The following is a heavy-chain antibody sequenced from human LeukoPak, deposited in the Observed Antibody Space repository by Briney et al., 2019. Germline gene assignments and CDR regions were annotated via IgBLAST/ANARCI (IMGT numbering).Heavy chain of an antibody. V-gene: IGHV3-15*01. Sequence: GGSLRLSCAASGFTFTSSCMVWVRQAPGKGLEWVARIKDNIDGWATSLDAPLKSRLTISRDDSRSTVYMQMDRLKTEDTAVYYCTTDFSHFDLSSGYYSYWGLGTLVTVSS. D-gene: IGHD3-3*01. J-gene: IGHJ4*02. CDR2: IKDNIDGWAT. CDR1: GFTFTSSC. CDR3: TTDFSHFDLSSGYYSY.